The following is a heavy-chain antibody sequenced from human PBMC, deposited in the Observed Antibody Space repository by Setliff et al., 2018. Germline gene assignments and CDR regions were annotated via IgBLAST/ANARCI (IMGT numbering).Heavy chain of an antibody. V-gene: IGHV1-18*01. CDR3: ARGPPGYYYYMNV. J-gene: IGHJ6*03. Sequence: ASVKVSCKASGYTFTSYGINWVRQAPGQGLEWMGWISAYAQKFQGRVTMTIDTPTSTAYMELRSLRSDDTAVYYCARGPPGYYYYMNVWGQGTTVTVSS. CDR2: ISA. CDR1: GYTFTSYG.